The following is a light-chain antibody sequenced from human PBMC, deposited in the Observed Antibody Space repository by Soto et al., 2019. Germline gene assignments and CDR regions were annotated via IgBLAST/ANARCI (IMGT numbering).Light chain of an antibody. V-gene: IGKV3-15*01. Sequence: MVLTQSPATMSDSPVERPTLSCRRRNSVSTNLAWYQQKPGQAPSLLIYGASTRATGIPTRFSGSGSGTEFTLTISSMQSEDFAVYYCQHYNKWLFAFGGGTKVDIK. CDR1: NSVSTN. CDR2: GAS. CDR3: QHYNKWLFA. J-gene: IGKJ4*01.